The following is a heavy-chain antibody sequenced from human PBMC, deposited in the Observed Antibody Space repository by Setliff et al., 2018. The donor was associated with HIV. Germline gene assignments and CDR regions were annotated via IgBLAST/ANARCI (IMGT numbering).Heavy chain of an antibody. J-gene: IGHJ6*02. CDR3: ARVFLEWLLYRPDYVMDV. D-gene: IGHD3-3*01. Sequence: ASVKVSCKASGYSFTKYEINWVRQAPGQGLEWLGWVSPSIGNSDFAQKFKGRISLTTDTSIRTAYMELRGLKSDDTAVYYCARVFLEWLLYRPDYVMDVWGQGTTVTVSS. CDR1: GYSFTKYE. CDR2: VSPSIGNS. V-gene: IGHV1-8*01.